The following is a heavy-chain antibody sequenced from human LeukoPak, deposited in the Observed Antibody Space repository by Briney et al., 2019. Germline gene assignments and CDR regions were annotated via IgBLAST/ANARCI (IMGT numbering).Heavy chain of an antibody. CDR2: IYSGGFT. V-gene: IGHV3-53*03. J-gene: IGHJ4*02. Sequence: PGGSLRLSCSPSGLTVSSNYMNWVRPPPGKGLQWVSGIYSGGFTYYADSVKGRFTISRDNSKNTLYLQMNSLKAEDTAVYYCARGLRDGQDRGQGTLVTVSS. CDR3: ARGLRDGQD. CDR1: GLTVSSNY. D-gene: IGHD4-17*01.